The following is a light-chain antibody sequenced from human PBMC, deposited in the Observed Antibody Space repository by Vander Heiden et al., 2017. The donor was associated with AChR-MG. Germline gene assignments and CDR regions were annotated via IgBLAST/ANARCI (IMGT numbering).Light chain of an antibody. CDR1: SSDVGSYNL. CDR3: CSYAGSSTLWV. Sequence: QSALPQPASVSGSPGHSITISCTGTSSDVGSYNLVSWYQHHPGKAPKLMIYEGNKRPSGASNRFSGSKSGNTASLTISGLQAEDEAVYYCCSYAGSSTLWVFGGGTKLTVL. CDR2: EGN. J-gene: IGLJ3*02. V-gene: IGLV2-23*01.